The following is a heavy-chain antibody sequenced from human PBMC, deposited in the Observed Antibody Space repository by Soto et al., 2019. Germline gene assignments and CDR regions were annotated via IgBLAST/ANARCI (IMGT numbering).Heavy chain of an antibody. CDR3: AKGAWYYDILTGYGYFDY. CDR2: ISGSGVST. V-gene: IGHV3-23*01. CDR1: GSTFSSYA. D-gene: IGHD3-9*01. Sequence: EVQLLESGGGLVQPGGSLRLSCAASGSTFSSYAMSWVRQAPGKGLEWISGISGSGVSTYYADSVKGRFTISRDNSKNTLYLQMNSLRAEDTAVYYCAKGAWYYDILTGYGYFDYWGQGTLVTVSS. J-gene: IGHJ4*02.